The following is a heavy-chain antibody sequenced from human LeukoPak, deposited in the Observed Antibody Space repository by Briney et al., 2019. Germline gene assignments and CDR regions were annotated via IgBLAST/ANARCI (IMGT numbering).Heavy chain of an antibody. J-gene: IGHJ4*02. CDR1: GGSISSGDYY. CDR3: ARDCSGGSCFDY. Sequence: PLQTPSLTCTVSGGSISSGDYYWSWIRQPPGKGLEWIGYIYYSGSTYYNPSLKSRVTISVDTSKNQFSLKLSSVTAADTAVYYCARDCSGGSCFDYWGQGTLVTVSS. D-gene: IGHD2-15*01. CDR2: IYYSGST. V-gene: IGHV4-30-4*01.